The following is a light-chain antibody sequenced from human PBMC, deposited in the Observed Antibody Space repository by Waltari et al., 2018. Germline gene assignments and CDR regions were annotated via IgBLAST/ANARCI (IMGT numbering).Light chain of an antibody. Sequence: EIILTQSPATRSLSPGERATLSCRASQTVRTYLAWYQQKPGQAPRLLIFDASSRATGIPAKFSGSGSGTDFTLTVSNLEPEDFAVYYCQQRANWPYTFGQGTRVEI. CDR1: QTVRTY. V-gene: IGKV3-11*01. CDR3: QQRANWPYT. CDR2: DAS. J-gene: IGKJ2*01.